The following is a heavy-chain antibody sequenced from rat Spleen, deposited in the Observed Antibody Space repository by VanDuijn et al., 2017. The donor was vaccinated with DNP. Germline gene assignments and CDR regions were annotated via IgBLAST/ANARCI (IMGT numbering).Heavy chain of an antibody. CDR1: GFNFNDYW. CDR3: ARHARRVGMDA. D-gene: IGHD1-11*01. J-gene: IGHJ4*01. V-gene: IGHV5-29*01. CDR2: ISFDGSST. Sequence: EVKLVESGGGLVQPGGSLKLSCAASGFNFNDYWMGWVRQAPTKGLEWVATISFDGSSTYYRDSVKGRFTISRDNAKSTLYLQMDSLRSDDTATYYCARHARRVGMDAWGQGASVTVSS.